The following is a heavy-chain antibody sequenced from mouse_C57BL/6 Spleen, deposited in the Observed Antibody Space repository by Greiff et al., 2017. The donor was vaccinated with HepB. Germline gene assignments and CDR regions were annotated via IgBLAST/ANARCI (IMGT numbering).Heavy chain of an antibody. CDR2: IDPSDSYT. CDR3: ANYYGSSLDY. D-gene: IGHD1-1*01. J-gene: IGHJ2*01. Sequence: VQLQQSGAELVKPGASVKLSCKASGYTFTSYWMQWVKQRPGQGLEWIGEIDPSDSYTNYNQKFKGKATLTVDTSSSTAYMQLSSLTSEDSAVYYCANYYGSSLDYWGQGTTLTVSS. V-gene: IGHV1-50*01. CDR1: GYTFTSYW.